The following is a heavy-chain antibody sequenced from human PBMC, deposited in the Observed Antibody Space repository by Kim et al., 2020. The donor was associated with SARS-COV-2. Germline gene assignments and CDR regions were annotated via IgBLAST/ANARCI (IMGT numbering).Heavy chain of an antibody. J-gene: IGHJ4*01. D-gene: IGHD3-10*01. V-gene: IGHV3-30*04. CDR3: AREFDGSGSYYNGLDY. CDR1: GFTFSSYA. Sequence: GGSLRLSCAASGFTFSSYAMHWVRQAPGKGLEWVAVISYDGSNKYYADSVKGRFTISRDNSKNTLYLQMNSLRAEDTAVYYCAREFDGSGSYYNGLDYWG. CDR2: ISYDGSNK.